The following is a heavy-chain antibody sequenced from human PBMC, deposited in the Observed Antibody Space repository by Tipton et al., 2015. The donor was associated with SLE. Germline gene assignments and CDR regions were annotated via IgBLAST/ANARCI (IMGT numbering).Heavy chain of an antibody. CDR1: GFTLNNDW. J-gene: IGHJ4*02. CDR2: IKPDGRTI. V-gene: IGHV3-74*01. CDR3: ARDFTGPKDS. D-gene: IGHD1-7*01. Sequence: SLRLSCAASGFTLNNDWMHWVRQAPGKGLVWVSRIKPDGRTINYADVVKGRFTISRDSAENTLYLQMNSLRAEDTAVYYCARDFTGPKDSWCQGPPVTVSS.